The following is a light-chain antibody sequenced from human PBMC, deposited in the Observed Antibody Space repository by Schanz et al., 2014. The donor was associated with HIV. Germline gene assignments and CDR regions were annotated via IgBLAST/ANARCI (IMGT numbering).Light chain of an antibody. J-gene: IGKJ2*01. V-gene: IGKV1-9*01. CDR3: QQLNSFPYT. Sequence: DIQLSQSPSFLSASVGDRVTVTCRASQDISIYLAWYQQKPGKAPKLLIYAASTLHTGVPLRFSGSGSGTDFTLTINGLQPDDFATYYCQQLNSFPYTFGQGTMLEIK. CDR2: AAS. CDR1: QDISIY.